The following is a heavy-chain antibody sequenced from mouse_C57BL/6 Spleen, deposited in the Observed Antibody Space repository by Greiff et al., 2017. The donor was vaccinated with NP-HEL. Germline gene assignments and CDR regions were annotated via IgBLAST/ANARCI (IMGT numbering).Heavy chain of an antibody. Sequence: LQQPGAELVRPGTSVKLSCKASGYTFTSYWMHWVKQRPGQGLEWIGVIDPSDSYTNYNQKFKGKATLTVDTSSSTAYMQLSSLTSEDSAVYYCARILISEDYWGQGTTLTVSS. CDR1: GYTFTSYW. CDR3: ARILISEDY. V-gene: IGHV1-59*01. J-gene: IGHJ2*01. CDR2: IDPSDSYT.